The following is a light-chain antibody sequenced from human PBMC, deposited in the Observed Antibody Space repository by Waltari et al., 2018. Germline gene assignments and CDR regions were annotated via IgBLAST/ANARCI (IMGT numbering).Light chain of an antibody. J-gene: IGLJ2*01. V-gene: IGLV2-8*01. CDR3: GSFGGSAVI. Sequence: QSALTQPPSASGSPGQSVTISCIGTSSDIGGYNFVSWYQQHPGEAPRLMIYDVTKRPSGVPDRFSGSKSCNTASLTVSGLQAEDEADYYCGSFGGSAVIFGGGTKLTVL. CDR1: SSDIGGYNF. CDR2: DVT.